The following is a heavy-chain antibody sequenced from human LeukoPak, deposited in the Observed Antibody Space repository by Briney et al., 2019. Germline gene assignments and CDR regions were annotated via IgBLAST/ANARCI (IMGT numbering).Heavy chain of an antibody. V-gene: IGHV3-21*01. J-gene: IGHJ4*01. D-gene: IGHD5-18*01. CDR2: ISFSGSYI. CDR1: GFTFSNYS. Sequence: RPGGSLRLSCAASGFTFSNYSMNWVRQAPGKGLEWVSSISFSGSYIYYADSLRGRITISRDNTKNSLYLQMNSLRAEDTAVYYCARRATTERGHSYGLDYWGQGTLVTVSS. CDR3: ARRATTERGHSYGLDY.